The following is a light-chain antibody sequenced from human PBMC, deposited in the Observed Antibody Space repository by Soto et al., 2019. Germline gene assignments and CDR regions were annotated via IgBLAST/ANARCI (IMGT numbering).Light chain of an antibody. CDR3: QQYSDWPLT. J-gene: IGKJ4*01. V-gene: IGKV3-15*01. CDR1: QSVRSTY. Sequence: IVMTQFPVTLSVSPGERATLCCRASQSVRSTYLDGYQQQRGPAPRPLIFGVSNRAAGIRARFSGSGSGTEFTLTISSLQSEDFAVYYCQQYSDWPLTVGGGTKVDSK. CDR2: GVS.